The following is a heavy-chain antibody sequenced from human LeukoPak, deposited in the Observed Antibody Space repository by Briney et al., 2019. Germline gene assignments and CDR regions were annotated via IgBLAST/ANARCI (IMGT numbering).Heavy chain of an antibody. CDR3: ARALYYSSGYFFFDY. CDR2: IHTSGST. D-gene: IGHD3-22*01. CDR1: GGSISDYY. Sequence: SEALSLTCTVSGGSISDYYWSFIRQSAGTGLEWLGRIHTSGSTHYNPSLKSRVTISVDPSKNQFSLKLSSVTAADTAVYYCARALYYSSGYFFFDYWGQGILVTVSS. J-gene: IGHJ4*02. V-gene: IGHV4-4*07.